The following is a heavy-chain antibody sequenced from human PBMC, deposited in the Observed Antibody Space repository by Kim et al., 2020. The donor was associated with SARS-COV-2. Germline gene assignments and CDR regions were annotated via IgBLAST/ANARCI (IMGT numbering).Heavy chain of an antibody. V-gene: IGHV4-38-2*02. CDR1: GYSISSGYY. CDR2: IYHSGSA. Sequence: SETLSLTCTVSGYSISSGYYWGWIRQPLGRGLEWIGSIYHSGSAYYNPSLKSRVTISVDTSKNQFSLKLSSVTAADTAVYYCARDSPYGSGNYYSWGQGTLVTVSS. D-gene: IGHD3-10*01. CDR3: ARDSPYGSGNYYS. J-gene: IGHJ4*02.